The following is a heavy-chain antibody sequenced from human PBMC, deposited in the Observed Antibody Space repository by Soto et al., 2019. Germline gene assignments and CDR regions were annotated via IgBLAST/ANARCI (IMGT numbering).Heavy chain of an antibody. J-gene: IGHJ6*03. CDR2: IYYSGST. CDR3: ERNKAAAGFPAGYYYYYMDV. CDR1: GGSISSYY. D-gene: IGHD6-13*01. Sequence: QVQLQESGPGLVKPSETLSLTCTVSGGSISSYYWSWIRQPPGKGLEWIGYIYYSGSTNYTPSLKSRVTISVDTSKNQFSLKLSAVTAAATAVYHCERNKAAAGFPAGYYYYYMDVWGKGTTVTVSS. V-gene: IGHV4-59*08.